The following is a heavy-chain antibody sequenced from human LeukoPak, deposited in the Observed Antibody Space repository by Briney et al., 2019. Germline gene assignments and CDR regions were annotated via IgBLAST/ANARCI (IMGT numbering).Heavy chain of an antibody. D-gene: IGHD3-3*01. CDR3: AMSKEVIFLHNDFWSGLFDY. V-gene: IGHV1-69*06. Sequence: SVKVSCKASGYTFTKYGITWVRQAPGQGLEWVGGIIPIFGTANYAQRLQGRAMITADKSTSTAFMELSSLRSEDTAVYYCAMSKEVIFLHNDFWSGLFDYWGQGTLVTVSS. J-gene: IGHJ4*02. CDR2: IIPIFGTA. CDR1: GYTFTKYG.